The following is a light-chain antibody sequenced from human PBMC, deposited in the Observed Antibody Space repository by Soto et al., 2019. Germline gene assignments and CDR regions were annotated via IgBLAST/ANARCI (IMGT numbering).Light chain of an antibody. CDR2: GAS. CDR3: LQTYNLPRT. Sequence: DIQMTQSPSSLSASVGDRVTITCRASLTIGDSLSWFQQKAGKPPTLLIYGASALQSGVPARFSGSGSGTDFTLTIINMQREDFATYYCLQTYNLPRTFGQGTKVEFK. J-gene: IGKJ1*01. V-gene: IGKV1-39*01. CDR1: LTIGDS.